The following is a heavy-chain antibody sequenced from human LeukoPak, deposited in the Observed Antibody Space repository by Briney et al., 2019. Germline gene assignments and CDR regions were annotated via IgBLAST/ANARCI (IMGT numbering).Heavy chain of an antibody. CDR1: GFTFSSYS. D-gene: IGHD3-22*01. CDR2: ISSSSSYI. Sequence: GGSLRLSCAASGFTFSSYSMNWVRQAPGEGLEWASSISSSSSYIYYADSVKGRFTISRDNAKNSLYLQMNSLRAEDTAVYYCARDYYDSSGHSYDAFDIWGQGTMVTVSS. V-gene: IGHV3-21*01. J-gene: IGHJ3*02. CDR3: ARDYYDSSGHSYDAFDI.